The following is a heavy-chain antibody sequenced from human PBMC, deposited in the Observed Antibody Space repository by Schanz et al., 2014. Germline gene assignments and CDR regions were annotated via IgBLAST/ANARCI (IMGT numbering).Heavy chain of an antibody. D-gene: IGHD3-10*01. CDR3: ARANYRRKINFDY. CDR1: GFTFSSYG. Sequence: QVQLVESGGGVVQPGRSLRLSCAASGFTFSSYGMHWVRQAPGKGLEWVAAMSYDGSIKYYRDSVKGRFTISRDNSKNSLFLQMNSLRVEDTAVYYCARANYRRKINFDYWGRGTLVTVSS. CDR2: MSYDGSIK. J-gene: IGHJ4*02. V-gene: IGHV3-33*01.